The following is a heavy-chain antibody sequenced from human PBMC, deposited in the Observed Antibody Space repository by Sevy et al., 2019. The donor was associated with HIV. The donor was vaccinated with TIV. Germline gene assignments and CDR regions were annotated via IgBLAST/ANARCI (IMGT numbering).Heavy chain of an antibody. V-gene: IGHV3-21*01. CDR2: ISSSSSYM. D-gene: IGHD6-13*01. J-gene: IGHJ6*02. CDR1: GFTFSSYS. CDR3: ARDVTTSSSWGPYYYYYGMDV. Sequence: GGSLRLSCAASGFTFSSYSMNWVRQAPGKGLEWVSSISSSSSYMYYADSVKGRFTISRDNAKNSLYLQMNSLRAEDTAVYYCARDVTTSSSWGPYYYYYGMDVWGQGTTVTVSS.